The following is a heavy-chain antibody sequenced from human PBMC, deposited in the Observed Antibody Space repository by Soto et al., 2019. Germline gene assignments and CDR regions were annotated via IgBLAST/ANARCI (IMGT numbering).Heavy chain of an antibody. CDR1: GDSVSSNSAA. D-gene: IGHD3-10*01. V-gene: IGHV6-1*01. J-gene: IGHJ6*02. CDR2: TYYRSKWYN. CDR3: ARGGTNYYGSGSFNYYYYYGMDV. Sequence: SQTLSLTCAISGDSVSSNSAAWNWIRQSPSRGLEWLGRTYYRSKWYNDYAVSVKSRITINPDTFKNQFSLQLNSVTPEDTAVYYCARGGTNYYGSGSFNYYYYYGMDVWGQGTTVTVSS.